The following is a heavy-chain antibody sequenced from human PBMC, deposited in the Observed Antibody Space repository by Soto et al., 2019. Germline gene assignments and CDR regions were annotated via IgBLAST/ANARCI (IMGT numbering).Heavy chain of an antibody. J-gene: IGHJ6*02. Sequence: GASVKVSCKASGYTFTSYAMHWVRQAPGQRLEWMGWINAGNGNTKYSQKFQGRVTITRDTSASTAYMELSSLRSEDTAVYYCAIPNYGDYVEDYYYYGMDVWGQGTTVTISS. CDR2: INAGNGNT. CDR3: AIPNYGDYVEDYYYYGMDV. D-gene: IGHD4-17*01. V-gene: IGHV1-3*01. CDR1: GYTFTSYA.